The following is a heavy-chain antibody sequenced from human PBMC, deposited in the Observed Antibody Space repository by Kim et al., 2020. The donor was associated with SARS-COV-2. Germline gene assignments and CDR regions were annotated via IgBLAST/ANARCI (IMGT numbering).Heavy chain of an antibody. V-gene: IGHV3-49*03. CDR3: TREGEYASENFDY. CDR2: IRSESYGGNP. Sequence: GGSLRLSCTASGFTFADYAVNWFRQAPGKGLEWVGFIRSESYGGNPNYAASGRGRFTISRDDSKSIAYLQMNSLKTEDTAFYSSTREGEYASENFDYWG. CDR1: GFTFADYA. J-gene: IGHJ4*01. D-gene: IGHD2-2*01.